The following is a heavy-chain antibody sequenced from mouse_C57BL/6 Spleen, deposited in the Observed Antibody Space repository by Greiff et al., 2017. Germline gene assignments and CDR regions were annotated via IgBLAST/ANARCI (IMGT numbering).Heavy chain of an antibody. CDR2: ISYDGSN. CDR3: ARGLPNYYAMDY. CDR1: GYSITSGYY. J-gene: IGHJ4*01. V-gene: IGHV3-6*01. Sequence: EVKLVESGPGLVKPSQSLSLTCSVTGYSITSGYYWNWIRQFPGNKLEWMGYISYDGSNNYNPSLKNRISITRDTSKNQFFLKLNSVTTEDTATYYCARGLPNYYAMDYWGQGTSVTVSS.